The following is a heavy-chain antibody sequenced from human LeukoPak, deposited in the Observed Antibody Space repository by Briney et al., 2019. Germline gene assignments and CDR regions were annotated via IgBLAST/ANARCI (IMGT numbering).Heavy chain of an antibody. Sequence: ASVKVSCRASGYTFTGYYMHWVRQAPGQGLEWMGWINPNSGGTNYAQKFQGRVTMTRDTSISTAYMELSRLRSDDTAVYYCARTDYYYYYMDVWGKGTTVTVSS. V-gene: IGHV1-2*02. J-gene: IGHJ6*03. CDR1: GYTFTGYY. CDR3: ARTDYYYYYMDV. CDR2: INPNSGGT.